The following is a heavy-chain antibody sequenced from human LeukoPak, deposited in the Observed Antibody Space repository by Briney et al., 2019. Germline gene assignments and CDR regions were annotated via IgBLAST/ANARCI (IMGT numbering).Heavy chain of an antibody. CDR2: MNPNSGNT. J-gene: IGHJ6*03. D-gene: IGHD2-2*01. CDR1: GGTFSSYA. CDR3: ARGRRYCSSTSCYGYYYMDV. V-gene: IGHV1-8*03. Sequence: ASVKVSCKASGGTFSSYAISWVRQATGQGLEWMGWMNPNSGNTGYAQKFQGRVTITRNTSISTAYMELSSLRSEDTAVYYCARGRRYCSSTSCYGYYYMDVWGKGTTVTVSS.